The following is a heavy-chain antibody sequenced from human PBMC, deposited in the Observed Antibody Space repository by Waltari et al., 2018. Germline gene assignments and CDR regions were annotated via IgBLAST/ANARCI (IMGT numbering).Heavy chain of an antibody. D-gene: IGHD1-26*01. J-gene: IGHJ4*02. CDR3: ARVSWDTITRKGIDY. Sequence: EVQLVESGGDLVQPGGALRLSCAASGSTFSTYWMSWVRQAPGKGLEWVANIKQDGSEKLYVDSVKGRFTISRDNARNSLYLQMNSLRGEDTAVYYCARVSWDTITRKGIDYWGLGTLVIVSS. CDR1: GSTFSTYW. V-gene: IGHV3-7*01. CDR2: IKQDGSEK.